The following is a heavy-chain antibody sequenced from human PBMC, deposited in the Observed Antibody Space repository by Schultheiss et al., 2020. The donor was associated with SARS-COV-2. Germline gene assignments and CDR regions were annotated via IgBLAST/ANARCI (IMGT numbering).Heavy chain of an antibody. CDR1: GYSFSTYW. J-gene: IGHJ5*02. D-gene: IGHD3-16*01. CDR3: ARQFVTSTSSWFDP. Sequence: GESLKISCKASGYSFSTYWIAWVRQKPGKGLEWVGIIYPGDSDTRYNGSLEGRVAISVDKSVNVAYLEWSSLEASDSAMYYCARQFVTSTSSWFDPWGQGTLVTVSS. CDR2: IYPGDSDT. V-gene: IGHV5-51*01.